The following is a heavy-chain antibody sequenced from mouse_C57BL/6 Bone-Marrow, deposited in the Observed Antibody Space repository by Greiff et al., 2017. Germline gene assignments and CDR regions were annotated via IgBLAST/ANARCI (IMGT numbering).Heavy chain of an antibody. CDR1: GFTFSSYA. CDR2: ISDGGSYT. D-gene: IGHD1-3*01. V-gene: IGHV5-4*01. Sequence: EVQLVESGGGLVKPGGSLKLSCAASGFTFSSYAMSWVRQTPEKRLEWVATISDGGSYTYYPDNVKGRFTISRDNAKNNLYLQMSHLKSEDTAMYYCARDDNPFDYWGQGTTLTVS. J-gene: IGHJ2*01. CDR3: ARDDNPFDY.